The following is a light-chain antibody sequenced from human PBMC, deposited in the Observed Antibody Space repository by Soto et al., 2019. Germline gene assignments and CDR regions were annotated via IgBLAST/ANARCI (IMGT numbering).Light chain of an antibody. Sequence: DIQMTQSPSSLSASVGDRVTITCRATHDISNYLAWYQQKPGKVPKLLIYAASSLQGGVPSRFSGSGSGTDFTLTISSLQPEDFATYYCQQANSFPWTFGQGTKVDIK. CDR1: HDISNY. V-gene: IGKV1-12*01. CDR3: QQANSFPWT. J-gene: IGKJ1*01. CDR2: AAS.